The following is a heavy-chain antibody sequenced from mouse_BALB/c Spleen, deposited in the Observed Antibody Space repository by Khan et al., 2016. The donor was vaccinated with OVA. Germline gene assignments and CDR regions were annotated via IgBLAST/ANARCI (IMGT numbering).Heavy chain of an antibody. CDR3: TSNLTGSFAY. J-gene: IGHJ3*01. V-gene: IGHV5-6*01. Sequence: EVELVESGGDLMKPGGSLKLSCAASGFTFSAYSMSWVRQTPDKNLEWVATVSSGGDYTYYPDSVKGRFTISRDNAKNTLYLQMSSLKSEDTAMYYCTSNLTGSFAYWGQGNLVTVYA. CDR1: GFTFSAYS. CDR2: VSSGGDYT. D-gene: IGHD4-1*01.